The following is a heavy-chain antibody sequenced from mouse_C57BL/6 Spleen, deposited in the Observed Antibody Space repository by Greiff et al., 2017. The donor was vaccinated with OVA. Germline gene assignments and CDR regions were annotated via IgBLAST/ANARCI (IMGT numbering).Heavy chain of an antibody. V-gene: IGHV1-50*01. Sequence: VQLQQPGAELVKPGASVKLSCKASGYTFTSYWMQWVKQRPGPGLEWIGEIDPSDSYTNSNQKFKGKATLTVDTSSSTAYMQLSSLTSEDSAVYYCARRGKDYGSSSPYWGQGTLVTVSA. J-gene: IGHJ3*01. CDR3: ARRGKDYGSSSPY. CDR2: IDPSDSYT. CDR1: GYTFTSYW. D-gene: IGHD1-1*01.